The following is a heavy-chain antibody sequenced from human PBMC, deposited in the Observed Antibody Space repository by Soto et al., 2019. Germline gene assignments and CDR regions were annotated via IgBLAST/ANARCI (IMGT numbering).Heavy chain of an antibody. CDR2: IYYSGST. CDR3: ARGTFGGLDYFDY. J-gene: IGHJ4*02. CDR1: GGSISSGGYY. V-gene: IGHV4-31*03. Sequence: SETLSLTCTVSGGSISSGGYYWSWIRQHPGKGLEWIGYIYYSGSTYYNPSLKSRVTISVDTSKNQFSLKLSSVTAADTAVYYCARGTFGGLDYFDYWGQGTLVTVSS. D-gene: IGHD3-16*01.